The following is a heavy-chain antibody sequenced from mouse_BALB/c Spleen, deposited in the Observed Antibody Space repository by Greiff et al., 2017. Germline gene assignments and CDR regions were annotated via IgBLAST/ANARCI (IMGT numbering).Heavy chain of an antibody. D-gene: IGHD2-14*01. V-gene: IGHV5-6-4*01. Sequence: EVQVVESGGGLVKPGGSLKLSCAASGFTFSSYTMSWVRQTPEKRLEWVATISSGGSYTYYPDSVKGRFTISRDNAKNTLYLQMSSLKSEDTAMYYCTRVGYGYAMDYWGQGTSVTVSS. J-gene: IGHJ4*01. CDR2: ISSGGSYT. CDR1: GFTFSSYT. CDR3: TRVGYGYAMDY.